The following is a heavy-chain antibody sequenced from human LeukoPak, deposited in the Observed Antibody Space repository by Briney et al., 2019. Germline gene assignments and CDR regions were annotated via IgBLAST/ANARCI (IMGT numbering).Heavy chain of an antibody. J-gene: IGHJ3*01. CDR2: ISYDGSNK. Sequence: PGRSLRLSCAASGFTFSSYGMHWVRQAPGKGLEWVAVISYDGSNKYYADSVKGRFTISRDNSKNTLYLQMNSLRAEDTAVYYCAKGKVNHDGALDAWGQGTLVTVSS. CDR3: AKGKVNHDGALDA. CDR1: GFTFSSYG. D-gene: IGHD2-21*01. V-gene: IGHV3-30*18.